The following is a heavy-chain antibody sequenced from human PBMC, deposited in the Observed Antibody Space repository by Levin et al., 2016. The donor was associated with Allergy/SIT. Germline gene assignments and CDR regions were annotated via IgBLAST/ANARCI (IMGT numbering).Heavy chain of an antibody. CDR3: ARLFRTSADYYYYYLDV. CDR1: GDSFNNYW. J-gene: IGHJ6*03. D-gene: IGHD2-21*01. Sequence: GESLKISCKGSGDSFNNYWVGWVRQMPGKGLEWMGIIHPGDSETRSSPSFQGRVTMSVDKSISTAYLEWESLKASDTAIYYCARLFRTSADYYYYYLDVWGTGTTVTVSS. V-gene: IGHV5-51*01. CDR2: IHPGDSET.